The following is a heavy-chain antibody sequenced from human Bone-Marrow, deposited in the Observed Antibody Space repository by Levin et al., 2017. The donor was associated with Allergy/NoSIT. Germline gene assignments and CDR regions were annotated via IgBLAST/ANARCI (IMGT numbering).Heavy chain of an antibody. CDR2: ISSSSSYI. Sequence: GGSLRLSCAASGFTFSSYSMNWVRQAPGKGLEWVSSISSSSSYIYYADSVKGRFTISRDNAKNSLYLQMNSLRAEDTAVYYCARDRYSSSWHFDYWGQGTLVTVSS. D-gene: IGHD6-13*01. J-gene: IGHJ4*02. CDR1: GFTFSSYS. V-gene: IGHV3-21*01. CDR3: ARDRYSSSWHFDY.